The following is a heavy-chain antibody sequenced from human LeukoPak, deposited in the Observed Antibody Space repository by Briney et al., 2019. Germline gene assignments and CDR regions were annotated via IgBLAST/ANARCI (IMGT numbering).Heavy chain of an antibody. CDR1: GFTFSSYW. V-gene: IGHV3-7*01. CDR3: ARDRWRSYFDY. Sequence: GGSLRLSCAASGFTFSSYWMSWVRQAPGKGLEWVANIKQDGSEKYYVDSVKGRFTISRDNAKNTLYLQMNSLRAEDTAVYYCARDRWRSYFDYWGQGTLVTVSS. J-gene: IGHJ4*02. CDR2: IKQDGSEK. D-gene: IGHD5-24*01.